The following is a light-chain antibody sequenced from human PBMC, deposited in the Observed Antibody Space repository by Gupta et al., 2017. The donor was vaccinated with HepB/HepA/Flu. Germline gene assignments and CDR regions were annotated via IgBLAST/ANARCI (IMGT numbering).Light chain of an antibody. Sequence: SYELTQPPSVSVSPGQTASITCSGDKLGDKYAFWYQQKPGQSPVLVIYQDNKRPSGIPGRFSGSNSGNTATLTISGTQAMDEADYYCQAWDSSTVVFGGGTKLTVL. CDR1: KLGDKY. J-gene: IGLJ2*01. CDR3: QAWDSSTVV. V-gene: IGLV3-1*01. CDR2: QDN.